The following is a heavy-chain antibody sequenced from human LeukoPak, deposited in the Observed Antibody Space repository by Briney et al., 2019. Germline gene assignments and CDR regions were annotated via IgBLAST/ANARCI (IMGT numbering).Heavy chain of an antibody. CDR1: GGTFSSYA. Sequence: ASVKVSCKASGGTFSSYAISWVRQAPGQGLEWMGRIIPILGIANYAQKFQGRVTITADKSTSTAYMELSSLRSEDTVVYYCATLGYCSGGSCYSLYYYYGMDVWGQGTTVTVSS. CDR2: IIPILGIA. J-gene: IGHJ6*02. D-gene: IGHD2-15*01. CDR3: ATLGYCSGGSCYSLYYYYGMDV. V-gene: IGHV1-69*04.